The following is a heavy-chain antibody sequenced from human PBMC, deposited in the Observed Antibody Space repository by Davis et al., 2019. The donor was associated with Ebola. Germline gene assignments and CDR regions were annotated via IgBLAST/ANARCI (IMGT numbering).Heavy chain of an antibody. Sequence: ASVKVSCKASGYTFTSYYMHWVRQAPGQGLEWMGKIDPKRESSSYAQKFQGRVSLTRDTSRNTVYMEVNSLRFEDTAVYFCARDWWGSSSWYAFWGQGTLVTVSS. D-gene: IGHD6-13*01. J-gene: IGHJ4*02. CDR1: GYTFTSYY. CDR2: IDPKRESS. CDR3: ARDWWGSSSWYAF. V-gene: IGHV1-46*01.